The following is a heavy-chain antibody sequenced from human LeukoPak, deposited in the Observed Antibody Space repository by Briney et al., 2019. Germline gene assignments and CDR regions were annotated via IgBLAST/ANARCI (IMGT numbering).Heavy chain of an antibody. CDR3: ARDNSYYDSSGYQSTVLFDY. J-gene: IGHJ4*02. CDR1: GGSVSSSKW. D-gene: IGHD3-22*01. Sequence: PSETLSLTCVVSGGSVSSSKWWSWVRQPPGKGLEWIGYIYYSGSTYYNPSLKSRVTISVDTSKNQFSLKLSSVTAADTAVYYCARDNSYYDSSGYQSTVLFDYWGQGTLVTVSS. CDR2: IYYSGST. V-gene: IGHV4-30-4*01.